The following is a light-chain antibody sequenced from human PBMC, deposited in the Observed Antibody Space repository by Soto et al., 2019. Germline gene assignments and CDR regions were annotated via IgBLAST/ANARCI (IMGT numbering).Light chain of an antibody. CDR3: QPANSFPLT. V-gene: IGKV1-12*01. J-gene: IGKJ4*01. CDR2: PAS. Sequence: DIQMPQSPSSVYASVVDRVIITCRTSQGISNLLAWYQHKQGKAPNLLIYPASSLQSGVPSRFSGCGSGTDFTLTISSLQPEDFATYYCQPANSFPLTFGGGTKVEIK. CDR1: QGISNL.